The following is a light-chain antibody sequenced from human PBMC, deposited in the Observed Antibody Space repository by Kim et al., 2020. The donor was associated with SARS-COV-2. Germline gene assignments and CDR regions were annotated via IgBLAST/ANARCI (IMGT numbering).Light chain of an antibody. CDR2: DVS. V-gene: IGLV2-14*03. CDR1: RSDVGGFDY. J-gene: IGLJ1*01. Sequence: SITISCIGTRSDVGGFDYVSWHQQHPGKAPKVIISDVSDRPSGVSDRFSGSKSGNTASLTISGLQAEDEADYYCSSYSTTSIRYVFGTGTKVTVL. CDR3: SSYSTTSIRYV.